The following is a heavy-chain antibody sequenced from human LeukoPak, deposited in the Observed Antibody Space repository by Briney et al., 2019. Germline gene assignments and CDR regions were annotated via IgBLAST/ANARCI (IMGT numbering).Heavy chain of an antibody. CDR1: GYTFTGYY. CDR3: ARAGHYYDSSGSFDY. CDR2: INPNSGGT. Sequence: ASVKVSCKASGYTFTGYYMHWVRQAPGQGLEWMGWINPNSGGTNYAQKFQGRVTMTRDTSISTAYMELSRLRSDDTAVYYCARAGHYYDSSGSFDYWGQGTLVTVSS. V-gene: IGHV1-2*02. J-gene: IGHJ4*02. D-gene: IGHD3-22*01.